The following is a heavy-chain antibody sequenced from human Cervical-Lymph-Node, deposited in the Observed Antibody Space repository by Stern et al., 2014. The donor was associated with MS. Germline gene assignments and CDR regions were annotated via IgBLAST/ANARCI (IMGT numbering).Heavy chain of an antibody. J-gene: IGHJ6*02. CDR2: INPSSGGA. Sequence: VQLVQSGAEAKKPGASVKVSCKASGYIFSDYYIYWVRQAPGQGLEWMGGINPSSGGAKYAQRFQGRVTMTWDRSIRAAYMELGSLRFDDTAVYYCARDNEPMFVLRYYAMGVWGQGTTVTVSS. D-gene: IGHD3-10*02. CDR1: GYIFSDYY. V-gene: IGHV1-2*02. CDR3: ARDNEPMFVLRYYAMGV.